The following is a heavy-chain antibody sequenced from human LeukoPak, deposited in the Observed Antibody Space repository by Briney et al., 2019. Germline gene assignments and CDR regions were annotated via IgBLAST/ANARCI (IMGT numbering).Heavy chain of an antibody. CDR3: ARDIEATVTSRLTDY. CDR2: ISSSSSYI. CDR1: GFTFSNYA. Sequence: PGGSLRLSCAASGFTFSNYAMNWARQAPGKGLEWVSSISSSSSYIYYADSVKGRFTISRDNAKNSLYLQMNSLRAEDTAVYYCARDIEATVTSRLTDYWGQGTLVTVSS. D-gene: IGHD4-11*01. V-gene: IGHV3-21*01. J-gene: IGHJ4*02.